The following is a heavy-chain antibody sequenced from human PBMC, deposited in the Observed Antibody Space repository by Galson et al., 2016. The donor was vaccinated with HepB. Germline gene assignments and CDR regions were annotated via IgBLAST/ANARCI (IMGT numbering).Heavy chain of an antibody. Sequence: SLRLSCASSGFTFRYYAMTWVRRAPGKGLEWVSDISGAGGTTHYADSVKGRFTISRDNSKNTLFLQMNGLRADDTAVYYCARDIYEGAMDVWGKGTTVTVSS. CDR2: ISGAGGTT. J-gene: IGHJ6*03. CDR3: ARDIYEGAMDV. CDR1: GFTFRYYA. V-gene: IGHV3-23*01. D-gene: IGHD5/OR15-5a*01.